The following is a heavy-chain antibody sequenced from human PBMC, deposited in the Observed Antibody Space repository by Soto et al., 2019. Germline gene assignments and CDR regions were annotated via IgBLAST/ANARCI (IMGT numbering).Heavy chain of an antibody. Sequence: ASETLSLTCTVSGGSISSYYWSWIRQPPGKGLEWIGYIYYSGSTNYNPSLKSRVTISVDTSKNQFSLKLSSVTAADTAVHYCARGYDSSGYYPVGYFDYWGQGTLVTVSS. CDR3: ARGYDSSGYYPVGYFDY. V-gene: IGHV4-59*01. CDR1: GGSISSYY. J-gene: IGHJ4*02. D-gene: IGHD3-22*01. CDR2: IYYSGST.